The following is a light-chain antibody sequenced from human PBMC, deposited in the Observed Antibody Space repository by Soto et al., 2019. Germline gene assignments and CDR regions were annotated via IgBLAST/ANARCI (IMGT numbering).Light chain of an antibody. V-gene: IGLV2-8*01. J-gene: IGLJ1*01. CDR1: SIDFGAYNY. Sequence: QSALTQPPSASGSPGQSVTISCTGTSIDFGAYNYVSWYQQHPGKAPKLMIYEVSKRPSGVPDRFSGSKSGNTASLTVSGLQAEDEADYYCSSYVGSNNPLDVVGTGTKLTAL. CDR2: EVS. CDR3: SSYVGSNNPLDV.